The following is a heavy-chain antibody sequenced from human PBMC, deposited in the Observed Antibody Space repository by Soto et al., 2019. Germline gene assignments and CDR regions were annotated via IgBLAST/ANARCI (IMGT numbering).Heavy chain of an antibody. V-gene: IGHV2-5*02. J-gene: IGHJ5*02. Sequence: QITLKESGPTLVKSTQPLTLTCPFSGFSLTTTGVGVGWIRQPPGKVLEWLALIYWDDDKRYSPALKSRLTITKDTSKKQVVLMMTNMDPVDTATYYGEHILGEDWFDPGGQGTLVTVSS. D-gene: IGHD3-16*01. CDR3: EHILGEDWFDP. CDR1: GFSLTTTGVG. CDR2: IYWDDDK.